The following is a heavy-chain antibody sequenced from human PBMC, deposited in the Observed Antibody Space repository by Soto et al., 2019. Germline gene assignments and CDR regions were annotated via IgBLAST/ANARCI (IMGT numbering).Heavy chain of an antibody. CDR1: GVSISSGNW. CDR3: GRLVYDTRLNYIYFDF. Sequence: TSETLSLTCAVSGVSISSGNWWTWVRQTPQRGLEYIGEIFHDGTANYYPSFERRVAISVDTSKNQFSLKLTSVTAADTAIYFCGRLVYDTRLNYIYFDFGGQGALVTVSS. V-gene: IGHV4-4*02. J-gene: IGHJ4*02. D-gene: IGHD2-8*01. CDR2: IFHDGTA.